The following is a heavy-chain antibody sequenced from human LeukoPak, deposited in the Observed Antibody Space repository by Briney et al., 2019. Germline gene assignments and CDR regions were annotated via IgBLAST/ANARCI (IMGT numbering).Heavy chain of an antibody. CDR3: ARGPAGLPHQFDP. V-gene: IGHV4-59*01. CDR1: GGSISSYY. D-gene: IGHD2-21*01. J-gene: IGHJ5*02. CDR2: IYYSGST. Sequence: PSETLSLTCTVSGGSISSYYWSWIRQPPGKGLEWIGYIYYSGSTNYNPFLKSRVTISVDTSKNQFSLKLSSVTAADTAVYYCARGPAGLPHQFDPWGQGTLVTVSS.